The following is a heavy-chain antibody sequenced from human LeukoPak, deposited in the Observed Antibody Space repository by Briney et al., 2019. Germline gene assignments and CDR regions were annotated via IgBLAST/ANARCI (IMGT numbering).Heavy chain of an antibody. V-gene: IGHV5-51*01. CDR3: ARRVSSSEIDY. D-gene: IGHD6-6*01. Sequence: GESLKISCKGSGFSFTKHWIGWVRQMHGKGLEWMRVIYPGDSESRYSPSFQGQVTISVDKSISTAFLQWSSLKASDTAMYFCARRVSSSEIDYWGQGTLVTVSS. CDR2: IYPGDSES. J-gene: IGHJ4*02. CDR1: GFSFTKHW.